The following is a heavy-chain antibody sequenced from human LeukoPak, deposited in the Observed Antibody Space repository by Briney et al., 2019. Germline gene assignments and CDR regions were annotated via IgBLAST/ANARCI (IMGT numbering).Heavy chain of an antibody. CDR1: GGSFSGYY. D-gene: IGHD6-6*01. V-gene: IGHV4-34*01. Sequence: SETLSLTCAVYGGSFSGYYWSWIRQPPGKGLEWMGEFNHSGSTNYNPSLKSRVTISVDTSKNQFSLKLSSVTAADTAVYYCARGRIAARPKNRLYFDYWGQGTLVTVSS. J-gene: IGHJ4*02. CDR2: FNHSGST. CDR3: ARGRIAARPKNRLYFDY.